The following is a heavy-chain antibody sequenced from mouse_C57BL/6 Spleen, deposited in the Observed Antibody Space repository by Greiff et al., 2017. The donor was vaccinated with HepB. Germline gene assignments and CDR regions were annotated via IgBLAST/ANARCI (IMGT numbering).Heavy chain of an antibody. V-gene: IGHV1-80*01. Sequence: QVQLQQSGAELVKPGASVKISCKASGYAFSSYWMNWVKQRPGKGLEWIGQIYPGDGDTNYNGKFKGKATLTADKSSSTAYMQLSSLTSEDSAVYFCARSIRQYWYFDVWGTGTTVTVSS. J-gene: IGHJ1*03. CDR2: IYPGDGDT. CDR3: ARSIRQYWYFDV. D-gene: IGHD6-1*01. CDR1: GYAFSSYW.